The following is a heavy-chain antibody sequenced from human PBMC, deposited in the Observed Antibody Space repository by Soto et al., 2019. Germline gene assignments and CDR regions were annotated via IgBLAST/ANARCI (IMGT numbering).Heavy chain of an antibody. D-gene: IGHD6-19*01. J-gene: IGHJ2*01. Sequence: EVQLVESGGGLVQPGGSLRLSCAASGFIFSSYNMNWVRQAPGRGLEWVSYISLSSSTIYYADSVKGRFTIPRDNAKNSLYLQMNSLRVDDTAVYYCAGAVLAVAGDWSFELWGRGTLVTLSS. CDR2: ISLSSSTI. V-gene: IGHV3-48*01. CDR1: GFIFSSYN. CDR3: AGAVLAVAGDWSFEL.